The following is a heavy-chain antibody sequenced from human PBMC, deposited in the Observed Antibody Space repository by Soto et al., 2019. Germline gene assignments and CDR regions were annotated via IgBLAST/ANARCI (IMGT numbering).Heavy chain of an antibody. Sequence: QVQLQESGPGLVKPSGTLSLTCAVSSGSISSTNWWSWVRQSPGKGLEWIGEIYHSGSINYNPSLKRRVTMSVDKSKNQFSLKFSSVTAADTAVYYCARDCRSSSCYGRAFDVWGQGTMVTVSS. CDR1: SGSISSTNW. CDR2: IYHSGSI. J-gene: IGHJ3*01. CDR3: ARDCRSSSCYGRAFDV. V-gene: IGHV4-4*02. D-gene: IGHD2-2*01.